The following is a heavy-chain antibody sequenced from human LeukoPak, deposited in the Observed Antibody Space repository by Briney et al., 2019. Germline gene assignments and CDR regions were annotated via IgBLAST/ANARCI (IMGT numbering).Heavy chain of an antibody. Sequence: GESLKISCKGSGYIFTNYWIAWVRQVPEKGLEWMGIIYPGASDTRYRPSFQGQVTISADKSISTAYLQWSSLEASDTALYYCARLYCSGGNCYSGSSYYFDYWGQGTLVTVSS. CDR3: ARLYCSGGNCYSGSSYYFDY. V-gene: IGHV5-51*01. CDR1: GYIFTNYW. D-gene: IGHD2-15*01. CDR2: IYPGASDT. J-gene: IGHJ4*02.